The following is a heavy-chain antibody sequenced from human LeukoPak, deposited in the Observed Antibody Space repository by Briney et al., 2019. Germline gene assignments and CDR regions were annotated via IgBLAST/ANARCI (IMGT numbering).Heavy chain of an antibody. CDR3: ARDQARHVDY. Sequence: PSQTLSLTCTVSGGSISSGGYYWSWIRQPPGKGLEWIGYIYHSGSTYYNPSLKSRVTISVDRSKNQFSLKLSSVTAADTAVYYCARDQARHVDYWGQGTLATVSS. V-gene: IGHV4-30-2*01. CDR2: IYHSGST. CDR1: GGSISSGGYY. D-gene: IGHD6-6*01. J-gene: IGHJ4*02.